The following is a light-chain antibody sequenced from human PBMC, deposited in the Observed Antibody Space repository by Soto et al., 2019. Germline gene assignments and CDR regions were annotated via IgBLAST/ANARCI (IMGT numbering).Light chain of an antibody. Sequence: DIQMTQSPSSLSASVGDRVTITCRASQSIGRFLNWYQQKPGKAPALLIYAASSLQSGVPSRFSGSGSGTDFTLTISSLQPEDFATYHCLQDHNSLTFGPGTKVDIK. CDR3: LQDHNSLT. CDR1: QSIGRF. J-gene: IGKJ3*01. CDR2: AAS. V-gene: IGKV1-39*01.